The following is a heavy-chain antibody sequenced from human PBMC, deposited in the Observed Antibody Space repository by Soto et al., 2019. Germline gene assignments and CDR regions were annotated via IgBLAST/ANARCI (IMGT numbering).Heavy chain of an antibody. Sequence: QLHLQESGSGLVKPSQTLSLTCAVSGGSISSGGYSWSWIRQPPGKGLEWIGYIYHSGSTYYNSSLKSRVTISVDRSKNQFSLKLSSVTAADTAVYYCARIPSPWGQGTLDTVSS. CDR1: GGSISSGGYS. CDR3: ARIPSP. D-gene: IGHD2-21*01. J-gene: IGHJ5*02. V-gene: IGHV4-30-2*01. CDR2: IYHSGST.